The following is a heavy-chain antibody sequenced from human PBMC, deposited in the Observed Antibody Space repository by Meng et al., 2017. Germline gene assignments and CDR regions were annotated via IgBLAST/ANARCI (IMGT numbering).Heavy chain of an antibody. J-gene: IGHJ6*02. D-gene: IGHD2-2*02. V-gene: IGHV5-51*01. Sequence: GESLKISCKGSGYSFTSYWIGWVRQMPGKGLEWMGFIYPGDSDTRYSPSFQGQVTISADKSISTAYLQWSSLKASDTAMYYCARTRVVVPAAIEGPYGMDVWGQGTTVTVSS. CDR3: ARTRVVVPAAIEGPYGMDV. CDR2: IYPGDSDT. CDR1: GYSFTSYW.